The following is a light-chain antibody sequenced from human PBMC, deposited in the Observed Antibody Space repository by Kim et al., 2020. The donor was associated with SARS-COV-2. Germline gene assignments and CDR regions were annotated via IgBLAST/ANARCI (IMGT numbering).Light chain of an antibody. CDR1: QDISNY. V-gene: IGKV1-33*01. CDR2: DAS. Sequence: DIQMTQSPSSLSASVGDTVTITCQASQDISNYLNWYQQKPGKAPKLLIYDASNLETGVPSRFSGSGSGTDFTFTISSLQPEDIATYYCQQYDNLPYTFGQGTKLEI. CDR3: QQYDNLPYT. J-gene: IGKJ2*01.